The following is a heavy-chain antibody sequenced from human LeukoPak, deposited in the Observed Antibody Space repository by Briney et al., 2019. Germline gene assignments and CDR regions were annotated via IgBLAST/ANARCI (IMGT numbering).Heavy chain of an antibody. Sequence: GGSLRLSCEASGFTFSSYWMHWVRQTPGKGLVWVSRISEDGSSTSYADSVKGRFTISRDNAKNMLYLQLNSLRVEDTAVYYCARDQLYCSGGYCYKDYWGQGTLVTVSS. V-gene: IGHV3-74*01. CDR2: ISEDGSST. CDR1: GFTFSSYW. CDR3: ARDQLYCSGGYCYKDY. J-gene: IGHJ4*02. D-gene: IGHD2-15*01.